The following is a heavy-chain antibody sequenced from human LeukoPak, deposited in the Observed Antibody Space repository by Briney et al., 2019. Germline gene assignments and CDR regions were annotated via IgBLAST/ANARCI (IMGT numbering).Heavy chain of an antibody. CDR2: IYYSGSS. Sequence: SETLSLTCTGSGGSISSSSYYWGWIRQPPGKGLEWIGSIYYSGSSYYNPSLKSRVTISVDTSKNQFSLKLTSVTAADTAVYYCARRDCTSTTCYAGSYYFDYWGQGTLVTVSS. D-gene: IGHD2-2*01. CDR1: GGSISSSSYY. CDR3: ARRDCTSTTCYAGSYYFDY. J-gene: IGHJ4*02. V-gene: IGHV4-39*01.